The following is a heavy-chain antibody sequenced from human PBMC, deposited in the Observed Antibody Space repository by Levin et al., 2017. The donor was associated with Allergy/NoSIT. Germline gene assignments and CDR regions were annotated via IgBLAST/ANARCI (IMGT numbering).Heavy chain of an antibody. V-gene: IGHV1-69*06. Sequence: GASVKVSCKASGGTFSSYAISWVRQAPGQGLEWMGGIIPIFGTANYAQKFQGRVTITADKSTSTAYMELSSLRSEDTAVYYCAEGDFWSGSYHPYYYGMDVWGQGTTVTVSS. J-gene: IGHJ6*02. CDR1: GGTFSSYA. CDR3: AEGDFWSGSYHPYYYGMDV. CDR2: IIPIFGTA. D-gene: IGHD3-3*01.